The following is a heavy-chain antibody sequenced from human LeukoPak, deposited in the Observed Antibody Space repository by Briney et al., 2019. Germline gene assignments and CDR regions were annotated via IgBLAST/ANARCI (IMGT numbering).Heavy chain of an antibody. V-gene: IGHV3-11*04. Sequence: PGGSLRLSCAASRFTFSDYYMSWIRQAPGKGLEWVSYISSSGSTIYYADSVKGRFTISRDNAKNSLYLQMNSLRAEDTAVYYCARVLHRRNYDSSVYYGYWGQGTLVTVSS. D-gene: IGHD3-22*01. CDR3: ARVLHRRNYDSSVYYGY. CDR2: ISSSGSTI. CDR1: RFTFSDYY. J-gene: IGHJ4*02.